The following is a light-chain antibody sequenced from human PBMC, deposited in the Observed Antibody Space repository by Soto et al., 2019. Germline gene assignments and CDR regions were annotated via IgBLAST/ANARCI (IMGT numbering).Light chain of an antibody. CDR2: GAS. Sequence: EIVLTQSPGTLSLSPGERATLSCRASQSVSSSYLAWYQQKPGQAPRLLIYGASSRATGIPDRFSGSGSRTDLTLTISGLEPEDFAVYYCQLYGSSPPYTFGQGTKLEIK. CDR3: QLYGSSPPYT. J-gene: IGKJ2*01. CDR1: QSVSSSY. V-gene: IGKV3-20*01.